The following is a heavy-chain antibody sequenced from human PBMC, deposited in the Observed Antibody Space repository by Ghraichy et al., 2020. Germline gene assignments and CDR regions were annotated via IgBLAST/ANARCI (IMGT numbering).Heavy chain of an antibody. CDR3: VKDWGGYYFDS. D-gene: IGHD7-27*01. J-gene: IGHJ4*02. CDR2: IHPGNGVA. V-gene: IGHV1-3*01. Sequence: SVKVSCKATGYSFTNYGMHWMRQAPGQSLEWMVWIHPGNGVARYAQLFQGRVTFTTDTSTTTAFMEMGSLRSDDTAVYFCVKDWGGYYFDSWGLGTLVSVSS. CDR1: GYSFTNYG.